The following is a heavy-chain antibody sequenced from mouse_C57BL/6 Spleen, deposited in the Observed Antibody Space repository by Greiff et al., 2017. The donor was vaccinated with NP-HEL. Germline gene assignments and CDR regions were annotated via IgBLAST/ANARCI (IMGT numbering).Heavy chain of an antibody. J-gene: IGHJ4*01. D-gene: IGHD4-1*01. V-gene: IGHV1-69*01. CDR3: ARAGTEYAMDY. CDR1: GYTFTSYW. CDR2: IDPSDSYT. Sequence: QVHVKQPGAELVMPGASVKLSCKASGYTFTSYWMHWVKQRPGQGLEWIGEIDPSDSYTNYNQKFKGKSTLTVDKSSSTAYMQLSSLTSEDSAVYYCARAGTEYAMDYWGQGTSVTVSS.